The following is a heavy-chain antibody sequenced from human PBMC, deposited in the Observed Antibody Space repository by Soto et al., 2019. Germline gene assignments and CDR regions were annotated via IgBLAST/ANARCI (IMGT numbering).Heavy chain of an antibody. J-gene: IGHJ6*02. CDR1: GFTFSSYG. V-gene: IGHV3-33*01. D-gene: IGHD5-12*01. Sequence: PGGSLRLSCAASGFTFSSYGMHWVRQAPGKGLEWVAVIWYDGSNKYYADSVKGRFTISRDNSKNTLYLQMNSLRAEDTAVYYCARDRGGYEIHYYYGMDVWGQGTTVTVSS. CDR3: ARDRGGYEIHYYYGMDV. CDR2: IWYDGSNK.